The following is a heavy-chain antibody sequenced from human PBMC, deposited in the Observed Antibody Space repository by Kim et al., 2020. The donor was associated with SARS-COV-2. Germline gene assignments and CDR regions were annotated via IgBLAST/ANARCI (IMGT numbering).Heavy chain of an antibody. J-gene: IGHJ5*02. V-gene: IGHV4-4*07. CDR2: IYTSGST. D-gene: IGHD2-2*02. CDR1: GGSISSYY. CDR3: ARSSVVVPAAIRWANNWFDP. Sequence: SETLSLTCTVSGGSISSYYWSWIRQPAGKGLEWIGRIYTSGSTNYNPSLKSRVTMSVDTSKNQFSLKLSSVTAADTAVYYCARSSVVVPAAIRWANNWFDPWGQGTLVTVSS.